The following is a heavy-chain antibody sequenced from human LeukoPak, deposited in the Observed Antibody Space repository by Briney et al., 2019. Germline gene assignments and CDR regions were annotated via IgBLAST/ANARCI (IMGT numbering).Heavy chain of an antibody. CDR2: IKQDGSEK. D-gene: IGHD1-26*01. Sequence: AGGSLRLSCAASGFTFSSYWMSWVRQAPGEGLGGVANIKQDGSEKYYVDSVKGRFTISRDNAKNSLYLQMNSLRAEDTAVYYCARVAGATIWAFDYWGQGTLVTVSS. CDR3: ARVAGATIWAFDY. J-gene: IGHJ4*02. V-gene: IGHV3-7*01. CDR1: GFTFSSYW.